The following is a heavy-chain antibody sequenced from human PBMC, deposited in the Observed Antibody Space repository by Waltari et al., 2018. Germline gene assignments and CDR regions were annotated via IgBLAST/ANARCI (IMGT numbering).Heavy chain of an antibody. D-gene: IGHD6-6*01. J-gene: IGHJ4*02. CDR1: GFTFSSYS. V-gene: IGHV3-48*01. Sequence: EVQLVESGGGLVQPGGSLRLSCAASGFTFSSYSMNWVRQAPGKGLEWFSYISSSSITIYYADSVKGRFTISRDNAKNSLYLQMNSLRAEDTAVYYCARVPVSSEYYFDYWGQGTLVTVSS. CDR2: ISSSSITI. CDR3: ARVPVSSEYYFDY.